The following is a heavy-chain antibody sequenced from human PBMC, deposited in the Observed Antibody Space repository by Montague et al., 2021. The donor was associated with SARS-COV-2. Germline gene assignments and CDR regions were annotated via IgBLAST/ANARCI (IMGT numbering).Heavy chain of an antibody. J-gene: IGHJ6*02. CDR1: GFSLSTSGMC. CDR3: ARGPSDTYYYNGMDV. V-gene: IGHV2-70*11. Sequence: PALVKPTQTLPLTCTFSGFSLSTSGMCMTWIRQPPGKALEWLARIDWDGDKYYNTSLTSRLTISKDTSKNLVVLTMTNMDPVDTATYYCARGPSDTYYYNGMDVWGRGKTVTVSS. CDR2: IDWDGDK.